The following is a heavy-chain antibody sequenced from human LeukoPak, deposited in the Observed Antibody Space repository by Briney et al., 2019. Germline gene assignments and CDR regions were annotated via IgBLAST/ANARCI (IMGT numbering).Heavy chain of an antibody. CDR1: DYSISSGYY. D-gene: IGHD3-10*01. Sequence: AETLSLSCAVSDYSISSGYYWGWIRQPPGKGLEWIGSIYHSGSTYYNPSLKSRVTISVDTSKNQLSLKLSSVTAADTAVYYCAREPSRGFGELSLPFDYWGQGPLASVSS. J-gene: IGHJ4*02. CDR3: AREPSRGFGELSLPFDY. CDR2: IYHSGST. V-gene: IGHV4-38-2*02.